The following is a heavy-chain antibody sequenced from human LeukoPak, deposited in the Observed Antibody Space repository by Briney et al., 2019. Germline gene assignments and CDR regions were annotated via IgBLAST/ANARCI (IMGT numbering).Heavy chain of an antibody. Sequence: SETLSLTCTVSGGSISSSSYYWGWIRQPPGKGLEWIGSIYYSGSTYYNPSLKSRVTISVDTSKNQFSLKLSSVTAADTAVYYCARAYYYASSGPFYYWGQGTLVTVSS. CDR1: GGSISSSSYY. V-gene: IGHV4-39*07. J-gene: IGHJ4*02. CDR3: ARAYYYASSGPFYY. D-gene: IGHD3-22*01. CDR2: IYYSGST.